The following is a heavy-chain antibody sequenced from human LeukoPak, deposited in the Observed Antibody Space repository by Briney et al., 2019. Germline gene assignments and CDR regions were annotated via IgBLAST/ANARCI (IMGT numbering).Heavy chain of an antibody. CDR3: ARDGTTAYFDY. J-gene: IGHJ4*02. CDR2: ISYDGSNK. Sequence: GGSLRLSCAASGFTFSSYAMHWVRQAPGKGLEWVVVISYDGSNKYYADSVKGRFTISRDNSKNTLYLQMNSLRAEDTAVYYCARDGTTAYFDYWGQGTLVTVSS. CDR1: GFTFSSYA. D-gene: IGHD1-1*01. V-gene: IGHV3-30-3*01.